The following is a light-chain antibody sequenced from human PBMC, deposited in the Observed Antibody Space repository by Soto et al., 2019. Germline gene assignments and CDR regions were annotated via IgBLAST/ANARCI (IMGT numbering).Light chain of an antibody. Sequence: EIVLTQSPGTLSLSPGERATLSCRASQSVRSSYLAWYQQKPGQAPRLLIYGASSRAIGIPDRFSGSGSGTDFTLSIGRLEPEDFAVYYCQHYSSALTFGGGTKVEIK. V-gene: IGKV3-20*01. J-gene: IGKJ4*01. CDR2: GAS. CDR3: QHYSSALT. CDR1: QSVRSSY.